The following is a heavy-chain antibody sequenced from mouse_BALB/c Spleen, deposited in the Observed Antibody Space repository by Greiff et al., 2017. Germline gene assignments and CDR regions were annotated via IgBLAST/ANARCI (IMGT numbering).Heavy chain of an antibody. CDR3: TKTARATVTYYFDY. Sequence: QVQLQQPGAELVRPGASVKLSCKASGYTFTSYWINWVKQRPGQGLEWIGNIYPSDSYTNYNQKFKDKATLTVDKSSSTAYMQLSSPTSEDSAVYYCTKTARATVTYYFDYWGQGTTLTVSS. J-gene: IGHJ2*01. V-gene: IGHV1-69*02. CDR1: GYTFTSYW. CDR2: IYPSDSYT. D-gene: IGHD3-2*01.